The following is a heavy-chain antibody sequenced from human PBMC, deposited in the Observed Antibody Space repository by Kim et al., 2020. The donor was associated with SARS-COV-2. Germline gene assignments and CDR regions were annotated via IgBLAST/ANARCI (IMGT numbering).Heavy chain of an antibody. J-gene: IGHJ5*02. D-gene: IGHD5-12*01. Sequence: LKSRVTIAADTSKNQFSLKLRSVTAADTAVYYCAREGRYTGDEIEDWFDPWGQGTLVTVSS. CDR3: AREGRYTGDEIEDWFDP. V-gene: IGHV4-31*02.